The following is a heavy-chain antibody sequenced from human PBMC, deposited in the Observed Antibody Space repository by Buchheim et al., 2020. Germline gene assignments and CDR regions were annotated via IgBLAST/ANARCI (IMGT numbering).Heavy chain of an antibody. J-gene: IGHJ4*02. CDR2: ISFDGSNK. D-gene: IGHD3-22*01. CDR3: ARGVYDRSSYYKVLPPLDY. CDR1: GFTFSTYG. V-gene: IGHV3-30*03. Sequence: QVHLVESGGGVVQPGRSLRLSCAASGFTFSTYGMHWVRQAPGKGLEWVAVISFDGSNKYYADSVKGRFTISRDPFNNMVYLQMNSLSGDDTAVYYCARGVYDRSSYYKVLPPLDYWGQGTL.